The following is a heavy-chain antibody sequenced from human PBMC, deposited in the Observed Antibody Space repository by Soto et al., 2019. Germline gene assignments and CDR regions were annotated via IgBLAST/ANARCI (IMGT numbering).Heavy chain of an antibody. CDR3: ARGTRTQSYYYYYMDV. Sequence: PSETLSLTCAVYGGSFSGYYWSWISQPPGKGLEWIGEINHSGSTNYNPSPKSRVTISVDTSKNQFSLKLSPVTAADTAVYYCARGTRTQSYYYYYMDVWGKGTTVTVSS. J-gene: IGHJ6*03. V-gene: IGHV4-34*01. CDR2: INHSGST. CDR1: GGSFSGYY. D-gene: IGHD1-1*01.